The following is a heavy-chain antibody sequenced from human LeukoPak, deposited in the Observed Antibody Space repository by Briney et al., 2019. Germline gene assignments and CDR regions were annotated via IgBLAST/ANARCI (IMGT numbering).Heavy chain of an antibody. Sequence: SETLSLTCTVSGGSISSSSYYWGWIRQPPGKGLEWIGRIHYSGSTYYNPSPRSRVTISVDTSKNQFSLKLSSVTAADTAVYYCARHEDYRPFDYWGQGTLVTVSS. J-gene: IGHJ4*02. V-gene: IGHV4-39*01. CDR1: GGSISSSSYY. D-gene: IGHD3-16*01. CDR3: ARHEDYRPFDY. CDR2: IHYSGST.